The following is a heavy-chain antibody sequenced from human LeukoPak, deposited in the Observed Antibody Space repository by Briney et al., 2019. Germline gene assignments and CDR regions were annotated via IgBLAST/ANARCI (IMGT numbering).Heavy chain of an antibody. D-gene: IGHD3-10*01. CDR3: ARDWVAGVPFDAFDI. V-gene: IGHV3-7*03. J-gene: IGHJ3*02. CDR1: GFTLSSYW. Sequence: GGSLRLSCAASGFTLSSYWMSWVRQAPGKGLEWVANIKEDGSEKYYVDSVKGRFTISRDNAQNSVYLHMNSLTAEDTALYYCARDWVAGVPFDAFDIWGQGTMVSVSS. CDR2: IKEDGSEK.